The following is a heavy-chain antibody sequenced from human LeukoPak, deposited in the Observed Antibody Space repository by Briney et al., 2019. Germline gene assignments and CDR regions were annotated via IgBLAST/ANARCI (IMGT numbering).Heavy chain of an antibody. V-gene: IGHV1-18*04. CDR2: ISAYNGNT. D-gene: IGHD6-13*01. CDR3: ARDGYSSSGVLMDV. Sequence: ASVKVSCKASGYTFTCCYMHWVRQAPGQGLEWMGWISAYNGNTNYAQKLQGRVTMTTDTSTSTAYMELRSLRSDDTAVYYCARDGYSSSGVLMDVWGKGTTVTVSS. J-gene: IGHJ6*04. CDR1: GYTFTCCY.